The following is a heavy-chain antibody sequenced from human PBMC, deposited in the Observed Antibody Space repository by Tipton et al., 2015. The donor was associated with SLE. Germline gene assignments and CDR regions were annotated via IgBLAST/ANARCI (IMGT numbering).Heavy chain of an antibody. V-gene: IGHV3-23*01. CDR1: GFTFSSYA. CDR3: AKAPLGQYYFDY. Sequence: SLRLSCAASGFTFSSYAMSWVRQAPGKGLEWVSAISSSGGSTYYADSVKGRFTISRDNSKNTLYLQMNSLRAEATAVYYCAKAPLGQYYFDYWGQGTLVTVSS. J-gene: IGHJ4*02. CDR2: ISSSGGST.